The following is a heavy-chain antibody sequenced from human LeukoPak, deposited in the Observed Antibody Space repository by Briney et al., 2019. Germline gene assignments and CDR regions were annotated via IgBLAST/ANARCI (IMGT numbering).Heavy chain of an antibody. J-gene: IGHJ3*02. CDR3: ARDPLRGQGAFDI. V-gene: IGHV4-59*01. D-gene: IGHD4-17*01. CDR2: IYYSGST. Sequence: PSETLSLTCTVSGGSISSYYWSWIRQPPGKGLEWIGYIYYSGSTNYNPSLKSRVTISVDTSKNQFSLKLSSVTAADTAVYYCARDPLRGQGAFDIWGQGTMVTVSS. CDR1: GGSISSYY.